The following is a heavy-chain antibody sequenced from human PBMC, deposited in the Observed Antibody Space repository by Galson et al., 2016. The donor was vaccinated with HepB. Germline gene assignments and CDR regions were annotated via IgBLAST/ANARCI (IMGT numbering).Heavy chain of an antibody. CDR3: ARAASRGNSSFGMVV. CDR1: GYPFSDYD. J-gene: IGHJ6*02. D-gene: IGHD6-13*01. CDR2: VNPGNGNT. V-gene: IGHV1-3*01. Sequence: SVKVSCKAFGYPFSDYDIHWVRQAPGQRLEWMGWVNPGNGNTKYSQKFQGRATFTRDTSANTAYMELSSLRSEATAVYFCARAASRGNSSFGMVVWGQGTTVIVSS.